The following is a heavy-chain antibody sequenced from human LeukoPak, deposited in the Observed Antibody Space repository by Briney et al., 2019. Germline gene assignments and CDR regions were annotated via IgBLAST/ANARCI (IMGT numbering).Heavy chain of an antibody. D-gene: IGHD4-17*01. Sequence: NPSETLSLTCAVSDDSFSSHYWTWIRQPPGKGREWIGYISYIGSTNYNPSLKSRVTISIDTSKNHFSLKLSSVTAADTAVYYCARDLVTVTKEFDIWGQGTMVSVSS. V-gene: IGHV4-59*11. CDR1: DDSFSSHY. CDR2: ISYIGST. J-gene: IGHJ3*02. CDR3: ARDLVTVTKEFDI.